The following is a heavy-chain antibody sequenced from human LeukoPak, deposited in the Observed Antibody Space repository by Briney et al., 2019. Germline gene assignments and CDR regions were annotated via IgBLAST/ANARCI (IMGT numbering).Heavy chain of an antibody. V-gene: IGHV5-51*01. D-gene: IGHD6-19*01. Sequence: GESLKISCKGSGYSFTSYWIGWVRQMPGKGLEWMGIIYPGDSDTRYSPSFHGQVTISADKSISTAYLQWSSLKAWDPAMYYCATLPGIAVAGIGYDYWGQGTLVTVSS. CDR3: ATLPGIAVAGIGYDY. J-gene: IGHJ4*02. CDR2: IYPGDSDT. CDR1: GYSFTSYW.